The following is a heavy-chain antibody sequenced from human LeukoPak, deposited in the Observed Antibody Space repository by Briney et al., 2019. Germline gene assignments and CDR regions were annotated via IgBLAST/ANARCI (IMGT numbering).Heavy chain of an antibody. J-gene: IGHJ6*03. CDR3: ARSPAGANYYLDV. CDR2: LQADGVSK. V-gene: IGHV3-30*02. CDR1: GFTFTSYG. Sequence: PGGSLRLSCAASGFTFTSYGMHWARQAPGKGLEGVAFLQADGVSKHYADSVKGRFTISRDNAKNSLSLQMNSLRAEDTAVYYCARSPAGANYYLDVWGKGTTVTISS. D-gene: IGHD1-14*01.